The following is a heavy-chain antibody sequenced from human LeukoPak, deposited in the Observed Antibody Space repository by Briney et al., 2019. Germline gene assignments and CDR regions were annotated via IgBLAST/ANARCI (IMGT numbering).Heavy chain of an antibody. CDR3: ASHPSFGTGRNWFDP. D-gene: IGHD3-10*01. CDR1: GYTFTGYY. CDR2: INPNSGGT. J-gene: IGHJ5*02. V-gene: IGHV1-2*02. Sequence: ASVKVSCKASGYTFTGYYMHWVRQAPGQGLEWMGWINPNSGGTNYAQKFQGRVTMTRDTSISTAYMELSRLRSDDTAVYYCASHPSFGTGRNWFDPWGQGTLVTVSS.